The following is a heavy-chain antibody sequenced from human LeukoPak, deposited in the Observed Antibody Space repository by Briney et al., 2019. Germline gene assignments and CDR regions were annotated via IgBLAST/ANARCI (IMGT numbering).Heavy chain of an antibody. CDR1: GFTFSSYE. V-gene: IGHV3-48*03. Sequence: GGSLRLSCAASGFTFSSYEMNWVRQAPGKELEWVSYISSSGSTIYYADSVKGRFTISRDNAKNSLYLQMNSLRAEDTAVYYCARDPNRGYSYGPFDPWGQGTLVTVSS. J-gene: IGHJ5*02. CDR3: ARDPNRGYSYGPFDP. D-gene: IGHD5-18*01. CDR2: ISSSGSTI.